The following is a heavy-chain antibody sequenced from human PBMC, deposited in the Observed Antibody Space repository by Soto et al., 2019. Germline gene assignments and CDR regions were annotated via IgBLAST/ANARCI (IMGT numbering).Heavy chain of an antibody. CDR3: ARTSYSSGFWYFDI. V-gene: IGHV2-26*01. CDR1: VFSLSNARMG. J-gene: IGHJ2*01. D-gene: IGHD5-18*01. CDR2: IVSNDEK. Sequence: QATVKESAPVLVQLTEPLTLTCTASVFSLSNARMGVCLFLHPPGKALEWLAHIVSNDEKSYSTSLKSRLTFFKDTAEREVVLSLTNIDHVDTATYSWARTSYSSGFWYFDIWGRGTLVTLAA.